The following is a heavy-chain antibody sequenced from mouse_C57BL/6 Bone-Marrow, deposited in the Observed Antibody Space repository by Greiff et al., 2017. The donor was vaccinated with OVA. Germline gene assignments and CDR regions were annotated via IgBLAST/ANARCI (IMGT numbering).Heavy chain of an antibody. CDR3: ALDSSGRYFDY. D-gene: IGHD3-2*02. Sequence: QVQLKQPGAELVRPGSSVKLSCKASGYTFTSYWMHWVKQRPIQGLEWIGNIDPSDSETHYNQKFKDKATLTVDKSSSTAYMQLSSLTAEDSAGYYCALDSSGRYFDYWGQGTTLTVSS. V-gene: IGHV1-52*01. CDR2: IDPSDSET. CDR1: GYTFTSYW. J-gene: IGHJ2*01.